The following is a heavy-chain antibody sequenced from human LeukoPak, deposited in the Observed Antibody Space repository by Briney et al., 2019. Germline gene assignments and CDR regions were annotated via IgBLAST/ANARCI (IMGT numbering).Heavy chain of an antibody. J-gene: IGHJ4*02. CDR2: ISGSGGST. Sequence: GGSLRLSCAASGFTFSSYAMSWVRQAPGKGLEWVSTISGSGGSTFYADSVKGRFTISRDNSKNTLYLQMNSLRAEDTAVYYCAKDSSYGSGSFHFDYWGQGTLVTVSS. CDR1: GFTFSSYA. D-gene: IGHD3-10*01. CDR3: AKDSSYGSGSFHFDY. V-gene: IGHV3-23*01.